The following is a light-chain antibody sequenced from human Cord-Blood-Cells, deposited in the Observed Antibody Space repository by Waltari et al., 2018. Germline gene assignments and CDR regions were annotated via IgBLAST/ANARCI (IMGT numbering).Light chain of an antibody. Sequence: QSVLTQPPSVSGAPGQRVTISCTGSSSNIGAGYDVHWYQQLPGTAPKLLIYGNSKRPSGVPDRFSGSTSGTSASLAITGLQAEDEADYYCQSYDSSLSGSVFGGGTKLTVL. CDR2: GNS. CDR1: SSNIGAGYD. V-gene: IGLV1-40*01. J-gene: IGLJ2*01. CDR3: QSYDSSLSGSV.